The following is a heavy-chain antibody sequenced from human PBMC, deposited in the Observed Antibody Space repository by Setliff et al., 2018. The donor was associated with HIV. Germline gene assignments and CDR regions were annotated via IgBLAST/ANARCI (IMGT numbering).Heavy chain of an antibody. Sequence: PSETLSLTCAVSGGSISSGGYSWSWIRQPPGKVLEWIGYIFHSGSTYYNPSLKSRVTISVDRSKNQFSLNVTSVTAADTAVYYCARIPELLDYAMDVWGQGTTVTVSS. CDR3: ARIPELLDYAMDV. V-gene: IGHV4-30-2*01. CDR2: IFHSGST. J-gene: IGHJ6*02. D-gene: IGHD2-21*02. CDR1: GGSISSGGYS.